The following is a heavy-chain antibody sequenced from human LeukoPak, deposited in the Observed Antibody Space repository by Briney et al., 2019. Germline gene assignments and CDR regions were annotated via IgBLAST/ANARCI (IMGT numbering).Heavy chain of an antibody. Sequence: GSPLAGTWCAWAGQLPGKGREWRGIIYPVESDTTYSPSCRGQATPSADTSTSTTYLQWSSLTASDTGMYYCARHAHSSSLWYGDNWIDPWGQGTLVTVSS. J-gene: IGHJ5*02. CDR3: ARHAHSSSLWYGDNWIDP. V-gene: IGHV5-51*01. CDR2: IYPVESDT. D-gene: IGHD6-13*01. CDR1: GSPLAGTW.